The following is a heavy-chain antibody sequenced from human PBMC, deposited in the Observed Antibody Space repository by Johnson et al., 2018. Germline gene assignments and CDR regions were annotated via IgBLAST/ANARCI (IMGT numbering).Heavy chain of an antibody. Sequence: VQLVQSGGGLVQTGGSLRLSCAASGFTFNSHGMHWVRQAPGKGLEYVSAIGSDGVNTYYANSVKGRFTISRDNSKNRMYFQMGSLRAEDMAAYDCARGEYSVSYSATQYFHHWGQGTLVTVSS. CDR3: ARGEYSVSYSATQYFHH. J-gene: IGHJ1*01. CDR1: GFTFNSHG. CDR2: IGSDGVNT. D-gene: IGHD1-26*01. V-gene: IGHV3-64*01.